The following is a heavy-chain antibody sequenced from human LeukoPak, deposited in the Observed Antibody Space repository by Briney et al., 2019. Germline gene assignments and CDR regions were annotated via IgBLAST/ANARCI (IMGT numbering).Heavy chain of an antibody. CDR2: IITIFGTA. J-gene: IGHJ6*03. CDR1: GCTFSSYA. D-gene: IGHD2-2*01. CDR3: ARVGVVPGAEDAAYYYYMDV. Sequence: SVTVSCKASGCTFSSYAISWVRQAPGQGLEWMGGIITIFGTANNAQKFQGRVTMTTDESPSTATMELSSFICEDTAGYYCARVGVVPGAEDAAYYYYMDVWGKGTTVTVSS. V-gene: IGHV1-69*05.